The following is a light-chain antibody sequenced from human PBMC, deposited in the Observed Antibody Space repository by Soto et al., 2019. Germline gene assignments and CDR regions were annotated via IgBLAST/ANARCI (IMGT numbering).Light chain of an antibody. Sequence: QMTQSPSSLSASVGDRVTITCRASHDISTHLNWYQQMPGKAPKLLIYEFSNVQTGVPSRFSGRGSGTEFVFTISSLQPEDIGTYYCQQYDNVGITFGQGTRL. CDR3: QQYDNVGIT. CDR1: HDISTH. CDR2: EFS. V-gene: IGKV1-33*01. J-gene: IGKJ5*01.